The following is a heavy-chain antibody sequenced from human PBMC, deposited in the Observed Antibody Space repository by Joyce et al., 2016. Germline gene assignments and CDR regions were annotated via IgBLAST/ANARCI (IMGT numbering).Heavy chain of an antibody. CDR1: GFSVSSNY. J-gene: IGHJ5*02. CDR2: MYSGGAR. CDR3: VRDEGGPPGGSFDT. Sequence: EVQVVESGGGLVQPGGSLRLSCTASGFSVSSNYMSWVRQTPGKGLEWVSVMYSGGARYYSDAVKGRFIISRDNSKNTVYLQMNNLRPDDTAVYFCVRDEGGPPGGSFDTWGQGTLVTVSS. D-gene: IGHD3-10*01. V-gene: IGHV3-66*02.